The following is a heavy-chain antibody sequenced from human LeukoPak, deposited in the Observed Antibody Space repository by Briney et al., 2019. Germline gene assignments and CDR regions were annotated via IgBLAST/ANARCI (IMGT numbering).Heavy chain of an antibody. CDR2: INPNSGGT. V-gene: IGHV1-2*02. Sequence: ASVKVSCKASGYTFTGYYMHWVRQAPGQGLEWMGWINPNSGGTNYAQKFQGRATMTRDTSISTAYMELSRLRSDDTAVYYCARDRPVIVVVPAANYDAFDIWGQGTMVTVSS. J-gene: IGHJ3*02. D-gene: IGHD2-2*01. CDR1: GYTFTGYY. CDR3: ARDRPVIVVVPAANYDAFDI.